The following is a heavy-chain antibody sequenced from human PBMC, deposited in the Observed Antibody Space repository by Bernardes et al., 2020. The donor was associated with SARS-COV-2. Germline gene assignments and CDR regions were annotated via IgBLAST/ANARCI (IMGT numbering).Heavy chain of an antibody. V-gene: IGHV3-23*01. D-gene: IGHD6-13*01. CDR2: ISTSGGST. J-gene: IGHJ2*01. CDR1: GFTFSSYA. CDR3: AKTREQQLVLEYFDL. Sequence: GRSLRLFCAASGFTFSSYAMSWVRQAPGKGLEWVSAISTSGGSTYYADSVKGRFTISRDNSKNTLYLQTNSLRVEDTALYYCAKTREQQLVLEYFDLWGRGTLVTVSS.